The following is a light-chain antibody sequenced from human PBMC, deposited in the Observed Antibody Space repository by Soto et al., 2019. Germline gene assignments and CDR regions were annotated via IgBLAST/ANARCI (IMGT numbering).Light chain of an antibody. CDR2: AAS. J-gene: IGKJ3*01. CDR1: QNINKY. V-gene: IGKV1-39*01. CDR3: QQYGSSPIT. Sequence: DIQMTQSPSSLSASIGDRVTITCRASQNINKYLNWYQQKLGKAPKLLIYAASSLQSGVPSRFSGSGSGTDFTLTISRLEPEDFAVYYCQQYGSSPITFGPGTKVDIK.